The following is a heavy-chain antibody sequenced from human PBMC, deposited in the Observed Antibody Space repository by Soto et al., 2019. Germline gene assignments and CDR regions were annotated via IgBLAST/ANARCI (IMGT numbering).Heavy chain of an antibody. CDR1: GFTFSSYA. D-gene: IGHD4-4*01. Sequence: GGSLRLSCTASGFTFSSYAMSWVRQAPGKGLEWVSAIGGSGGRTYYADSVQGRFTISRDNSKNTLYLQMNSLRAEDTAVYYCAKLPVTSNHFDYWGQGTLVTVSS. CDR3: AKLPVTSNHFDY. CDR2: IGGSGGRT. J-gene: IGHJ4*02. V-gene: IGHV3-23*01.